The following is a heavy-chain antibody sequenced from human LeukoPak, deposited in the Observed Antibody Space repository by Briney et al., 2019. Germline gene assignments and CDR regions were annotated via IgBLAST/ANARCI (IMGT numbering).Heavy chain of an antibody. CDR3: ARGPYSSSWYDWFDP. CDR1: GFTFSSYS. CDR2: ISSSSSYI. Sequence: GGSLRLSCAASGFTFSSYSMNWVRQAPGKGLEWDSSISSSSSYIYYADSVKGRFTISRDNAKNSLYLQMNSLRAEDTAVYYCARGPYSSSWYDWFDPWGQGTLVTVSS. D-gene: IGHD6-13*01. V-gene: IGHV3-21*01. J-gene: IGHJ5*02.